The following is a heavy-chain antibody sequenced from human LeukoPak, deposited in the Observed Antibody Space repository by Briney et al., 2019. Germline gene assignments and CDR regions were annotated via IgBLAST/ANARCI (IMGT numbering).Heavy chain of an antibody. V-gene: IGHV3-13*01. D-gene: IGHD6-13*01. J-gene: IGHJ3*02. CDR2: IGTAGEI. CDR1: GFTFRSYD. Sequence: GGSLRLSCAASGFTFRSYDMHWVRQATGKGLEWVSGIGTAGEIYYPGSVKGRFTISRENAKNSLYLQMNSLRAEDTAVYYCATIAAAGFDVVTAIYDAFDIWGQGTMVTVSS. CDR3: ATIAAAGFDVVTAIYDAFDI.